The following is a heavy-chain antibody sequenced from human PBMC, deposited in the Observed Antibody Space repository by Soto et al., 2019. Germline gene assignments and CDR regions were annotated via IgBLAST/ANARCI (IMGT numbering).Heavy chain of an antibody. Sequence: QVQLQESGPGLVKPSQTLSLTCTVSGGSISSGGYYWSWIRQHPGKGLEWIGYIYYSGSTYYNPSLKSRVTISVDTSKNQFSLKLSSVTAADTAVYYCEREHIVLVPAAHYYYGMDVWGQGTTVTVSS. CDR2: IYYSGST. V-gene: IGHV4-31*03. D-gene: IGHD2-2*01. CDR1: GGSISSGGYY. J-gene: IGHJ6*02. CDR3: EREHIVLVPAAHYYYGMDV.